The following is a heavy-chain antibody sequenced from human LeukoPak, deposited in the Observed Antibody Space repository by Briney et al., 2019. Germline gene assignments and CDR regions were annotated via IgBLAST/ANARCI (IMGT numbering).Heavy chain of an antibody. V-gene: IGHV3-23*01. D-gene: IGHD5-12*01. CDR3: AKGAYDYIEIGYFDS. Sequence: PGGSLRLSCAASGFTSTNYAMNWVRQAPGKGLEWVSVLIGSSGSTDYADSVEGRFTISRDTSKNTLFLQMNSLRAEDTAIYYCAKGAYDYIEIGYFDSWGQGTLVTVSS. CDR1: GFTSTNYA. CDR2: LIGSSGST. J-gene: IGHJ4*02.